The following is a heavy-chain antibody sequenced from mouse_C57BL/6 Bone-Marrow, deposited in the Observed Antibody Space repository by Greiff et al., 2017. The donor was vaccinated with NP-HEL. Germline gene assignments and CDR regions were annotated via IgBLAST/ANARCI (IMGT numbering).Heavy chain of an antibody. V-gene: IGHV1-19*01. CDR3: ARFGAQAPFAY. J-gene: IGHJ3*01. CDR2: INPYNGGT. Sequence: VQLQQSGPVLVKPGASVKMSCKASGYTFTDYYMNWVKQSHGKSLEWIGVINPYNGGTSYNQKFKGKATLTVDKSSSTAYMELNSLTSEDSAVYYSARFGAQAPFAYWGQGTLVTVSA. CDR1: GYTFTDYY. D-gene: IGHD3-2*02.